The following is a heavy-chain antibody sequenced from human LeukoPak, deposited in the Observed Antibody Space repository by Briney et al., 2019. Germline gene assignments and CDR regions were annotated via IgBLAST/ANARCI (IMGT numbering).Heavy chain of an antibody. CDR1: GFTFSTHT. Sequence: GGSLRLSCAGAGFTFSTHTINWVRQAPGKGLEWVSSISSSSAYIYYADSVKGRFTISRNNAKNSLYLQVNDLRAEDTAVYYCARGPNSNWSGLDFWGQGTLLTVSS. CDR2: ISSSSAYI. CDR3: ARGPNSNWSGLDF. V-gene: IGHV3-21*01. J-gene: IGHJ4*02. D-gene: IGHD6-6*01.